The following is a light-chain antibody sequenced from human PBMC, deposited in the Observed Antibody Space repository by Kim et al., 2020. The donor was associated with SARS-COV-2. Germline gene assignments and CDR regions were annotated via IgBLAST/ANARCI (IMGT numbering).Light chain of an antibody. J-gene: IGLJ1*01. Sequence: GQSVAMSGTGTGRDVGGYNYVSWYQQLPGEAPKLMIYDDSKRPSGVRDRCSGSKSGNTASLTISGRQAEDEADYYCCSYAGSYTYVFGAGTKVTVL. CDR3: CSYAGSYTYV. V-gene: IGLV2-11*01. CDR2: DDS. CDR1: GRDVGGYNY.